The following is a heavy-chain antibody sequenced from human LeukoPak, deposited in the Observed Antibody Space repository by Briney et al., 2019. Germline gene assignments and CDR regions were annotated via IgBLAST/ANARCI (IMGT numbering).Heavy chain of an antibody. CDR1: GFNFSSYA. D-gene: IGHD4-11*01. Sequence: GGSLRLSCAASGFNFSSYAMSWVRQAPGKGLEWVSAISGSGGSTYYADSVKGRFTISRDNSKNTLYLQMNSLRAEDTAVYYCAKDPSYSINYFDYWGQGTLVAVSS. V-gene: IGHV3-23*01. CDR2: ISGSGGST. CDR3: AKDPSYSINYFDY. J-gene: IGHJ4*02.